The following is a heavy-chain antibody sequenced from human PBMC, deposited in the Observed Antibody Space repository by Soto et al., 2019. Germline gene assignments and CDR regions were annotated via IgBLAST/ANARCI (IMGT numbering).Heavy chain of an antibody. J-gene: IGHJ4*02. CDR2: IGVAGES. D-gene: IGHD6-13*01. CDR1: GFTFSSYD. CDR3: ASGGWGSSWYEGGSRIDY. V-gene: IGHV3-13*01. Sequence: EVQLVESGGGLVQPGGSLRLSCAASGFTFSSYDMHWVRQVAGKGLEWVSAIGVAGESYYPDSVKGRFTISRENAKNSLYLQMNSLRAEDTAVYYCASGGWGSSWYEGGSRIDYWGQGTLVTVSS.